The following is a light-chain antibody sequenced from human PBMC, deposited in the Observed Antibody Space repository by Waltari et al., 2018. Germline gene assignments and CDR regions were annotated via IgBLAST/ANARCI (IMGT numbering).Light chain of an antibody. V-gene: IGLV2-11*01. Sequence: QSALTQPRSVSGSPRQSVTISCTGTSSAVGGYNYVSWYQQHPGKAPKLMIHDVSKRPSGVPDRFSGSKSGNTASLTISGLQAEDEADYYCCSYAGSYTLFGGGTKLTVL. CDR1: SSAVGGYNY. J-gene: IGLJ2*01. CDR3: CSYAGSYTL. CDR2: DVS.